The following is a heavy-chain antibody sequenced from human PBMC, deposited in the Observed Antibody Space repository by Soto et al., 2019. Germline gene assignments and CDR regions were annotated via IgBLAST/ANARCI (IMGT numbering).Heavy chain of an antibody. Sequence: SETLSLTCAVSGGAISIGGYSWSWIRQPPGKGLEWIGYIYHSGSTYYNPSLKSRVTISVDRSKNQFSLKLSSVTAADTAVYYCARCYYYDSSGFRFDPWGQGTLVTVSS. V-gene: IGHV4-30-2*01. CDR3: ARCYYYDSSGFRFDP. J-gene: IGHJ5*02. CDR1: GGAISIGGYS. D-gene: IGHD3-22*01. CDR2: IYHSGST.